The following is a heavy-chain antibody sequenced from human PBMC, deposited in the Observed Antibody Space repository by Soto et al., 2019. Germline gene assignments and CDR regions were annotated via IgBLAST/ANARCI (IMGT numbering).Heavy chain of an antibody. V-gene: IGHV4-34*01. CDR2: INHSGST. CDR1: GGSFSGYY. CDR3: ARSYSKWLSFYYGMDV. Sequence: LSLTCAVYGGSFSGYYWSWIRQPPGKGLEWIGEINHSGSTNYNPSLKSRVTISVDTSKNQFSLKLSSVTAADTAVYYCARSYSKWLSFYYGMDVWGQGTTVTVSS. J-gene: IGHJ6*02. D-gene: IGHD3-16*02.